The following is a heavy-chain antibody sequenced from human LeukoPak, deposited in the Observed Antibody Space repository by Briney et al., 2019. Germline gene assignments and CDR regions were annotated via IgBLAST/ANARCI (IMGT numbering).Heavy chain of an antibody. J-gene: IGHJ4*02. D-gene: IGHD6-19*01. Sequence: ASVKVSCKASGGTFSSYGISWVRQAPGQGLEWMGWISAYNGNTNYVQKLQGRVTMTTDTSTSTAYMELRSLRSDDTAVYYCARQAPHSSGWYYFDYWGQGTLLTVSS. V-gene: IGHV1-18*01. CDR1: GGTFSSYG. CDR3: ARQAPHSSGWYYFDY. CDR2: ISAYNGNT.